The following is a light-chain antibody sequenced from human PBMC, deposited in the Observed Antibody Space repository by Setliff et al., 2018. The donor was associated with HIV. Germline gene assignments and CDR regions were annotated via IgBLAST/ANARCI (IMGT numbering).Light chain of an antibody. CDR2: EVS. CDR1: GSDVGSYNR. J-gene: IGLJ1*01. V-gene: IGLV2-18*02. CDR3: SSYSSTSTLYV. Sequence: QSVLTQPPSVSGSPGQSVTISCTGTGSDVGSYNRVSWYQQPPGTAPKLMIYEVSNRPSGVPDRFSGSKSGNTAPLTISGLQAEDEADYYCSSYSSTSTLYVFGTGTKVTVL.